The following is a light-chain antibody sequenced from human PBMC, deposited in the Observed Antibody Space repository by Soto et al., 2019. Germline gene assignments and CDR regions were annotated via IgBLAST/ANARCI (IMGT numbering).Light chain of an antibody. V-gene: IGKV1-5*03. J-gene: IGKJ4*01. CDR3: HQYSTYPLT. CDR2: KAS. Sequence: DIQMTQFPSTLSASVGDRVTITCRASQTIFSWLAWYQQKPGRAPKLLLYKASNLESGVPSRFSGSGSETEFTLTISSLQPDDSATYYCHQYSTYPLTFGGGTKVEIK. CDR1: QTIFSW.